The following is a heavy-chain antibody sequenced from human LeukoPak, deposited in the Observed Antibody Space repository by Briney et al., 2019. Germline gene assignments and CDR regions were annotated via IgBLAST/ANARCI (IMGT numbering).Heavy chain of an antibody. Sequence: PSETLSLTCTVSGGSISSGGYYWSWIRQHPAKGLEWIGYIYYSGSTYYNPSLKSRVTISVDTSKNQFSLKLSSVTAADTAVYYCARINYYDSSGIDYWGQGTLVTVSS. CDR1: GGSISSGGYY. D-gene: IGHD3-22*01. CDR3: ARINYYDSSGIDY. J-gene: IGHJ4*02. V-gene: IGHV4-31*03. CDR2: IYYSGST.